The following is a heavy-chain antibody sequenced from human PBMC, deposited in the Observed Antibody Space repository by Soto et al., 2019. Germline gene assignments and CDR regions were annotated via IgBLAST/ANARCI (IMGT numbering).Heavy chain of an antibody. J-gene: IGHJ4*01. D-gene: IGHD3-10*01. Sequence: SETLSLTCAVSGDSISGGGFSWNGIRQSPGKGLEWIGYIYPSGTSYYNPSLKSRVTISVDKSQNQFSLRLSSMTAADTAVYYCARGHYFGSGSTDWGHGTLVTVSS. V-gene: IGHV4-30-2*06. CDR2: IYPSGTS. CDR3: ARGHYFGSGSTD. CDR1: GDSISGGGFS.